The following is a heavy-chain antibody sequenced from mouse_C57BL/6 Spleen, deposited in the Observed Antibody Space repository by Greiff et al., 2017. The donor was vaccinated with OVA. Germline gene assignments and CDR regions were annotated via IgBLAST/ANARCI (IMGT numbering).Heavy chain of an antibody. J-gene: IGHJ1*03. CDR2: IDPSDSET. CDR1: GYTFTSYW. V-gene: IGHV1-52*01. D-gene: IGHD2-3*01. CDR3: ARDDGYYWYFDV. Sequence: QVQLQQSGAELVRPGSSVKLSCKASGYTFTSYWMHWVKQRPIQGLEWIGNIDPSDSETHYNQKFKDKATLTVDKSSSTAYMQLSSLTSEDSAVYYCARDDGYYWYFDVWGTGTTVTVSS.